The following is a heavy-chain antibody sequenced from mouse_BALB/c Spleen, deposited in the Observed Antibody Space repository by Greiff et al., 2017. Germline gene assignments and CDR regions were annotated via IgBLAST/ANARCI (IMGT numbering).Heavy chain of an antibody. CDR1: GYSITSGYY. Sequence: EVQRVESGPGLVKPSQSLSLTCSVTGYSITSGYYWNWIRQFPGNKLEWMGYISYDGSNNYNPSLKNRISITRDTSKNQFFLKLNSVTTEDTATYYCAREKYGNGYYFDYWGQGTTLTVSS. V-gene: IGHV3-6*02. D-gene: IGHD2-10*02. CDR3: AREKYGNGYYFDY. J-gene: IGHJ2*01. CDR2: ISYDGSN.